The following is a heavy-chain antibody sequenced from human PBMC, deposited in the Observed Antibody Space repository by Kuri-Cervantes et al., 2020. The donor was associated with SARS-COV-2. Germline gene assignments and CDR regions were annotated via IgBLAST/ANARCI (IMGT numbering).Heavy chain of an antibody. Sequence: SETLSLTCAVYGGSFSGYYWSWIRQPPGKGLEWIGEINHSGSTNSNPSLKSRVTISVDTSKSQFSLKLSSVTAADTAVYYCARGGGGYMLRAKYFDYWGQGTLVTVSS. J-gene: IGHJ4*02. CDR1: GGSFSGYY. D-gene: IGHD5-12*01. CDR3: ARGGGGYMLRAKYFDY. V-gene: IGHV4-34*01. CDR2: INHSGST.